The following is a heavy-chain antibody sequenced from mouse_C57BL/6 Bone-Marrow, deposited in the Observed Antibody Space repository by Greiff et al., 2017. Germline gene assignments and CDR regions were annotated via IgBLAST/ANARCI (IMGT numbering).Heavy chain of an antibody. J-gene: IGHJ4*01. CDR3: ASLYGNYAMDY. CDR1: GFTFSDYG. Sequence: EVKVVESGGGLVKPGGSLKLSCAASGFTFSDYGMHWVRQAPEKGLEWVAYISSGSSTIYYADTVKGRFTISRDNAKNTLFLQMTSLRSEDTAMYYCASLYGNYAMDYWGQGTSVTVSS. D-gene: IGHD2-1*01. CDR2: ISSGSSTI. V-gene: IGHV5-17*01.